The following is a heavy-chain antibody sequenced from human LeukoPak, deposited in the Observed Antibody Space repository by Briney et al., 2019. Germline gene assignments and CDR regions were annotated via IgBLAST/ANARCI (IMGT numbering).Heavy chain of an antibody. J-gene: IGHJ3*02. CDR1: GFTFDDYA. V-gene: IGHV3-21*01. D-gene: IGHD3-10*01. CDR2: ISSSSSYI. Sequence: GRSLRLSCAASGFTFDDYAMHWVRQAPGKGLEWVSSISSSSSYIYYADSVKGRFTISRDNAKNSLYLQMNSLRAEDTAVYYCARFARGVSDAFDIWGQGTMVTVSS. CDR3: ARFARGVSDAFDI.